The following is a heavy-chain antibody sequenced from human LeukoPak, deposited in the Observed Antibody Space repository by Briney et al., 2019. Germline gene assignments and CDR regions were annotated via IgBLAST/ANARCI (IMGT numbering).Heavy chain of an antibody. V-gene: IGHV3-7*01. J-gene: IGHJ4*02. D-gene: IGHD2-8*01. Sequence: GGSLRLSCAASGFTFSSYWMSWVRQAPGKGLEWVANIKQDGSEKYYVDSVKGRFTISRDNAKNSLYLQVNSLRAEDTAVYYCARDLYCTNGVCYPVTYWGQGTLVTVSS. CDR2: IKQDGSEK. CDR1: GFTFSSYW. CDR3: ARDLYCTNGVCYPVTY.